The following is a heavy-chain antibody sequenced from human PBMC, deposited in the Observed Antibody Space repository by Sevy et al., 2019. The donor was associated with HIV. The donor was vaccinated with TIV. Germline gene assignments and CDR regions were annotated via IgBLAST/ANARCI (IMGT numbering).Heavy chain of an antibody. CDR3: ARGRPGGTSIVATIRRGHNWFDP. V-gene: IGHV4-34*01. J-gene: IGHJ5*02. CDR2: INHSGST. CDR1: GGSFSGYY. D-gene: IGHD5-12*01. Sequence: SETLSLTCAVYGGSFSGYYWSWIRQPPGKGLEWIGEINHSGSTNYNPSLKSRVTISVDTSKNQFSLKLSSVTAADTAVYYCARGRPGGTSIVATIRRGHNWFDPWGQGTLVTVSP.